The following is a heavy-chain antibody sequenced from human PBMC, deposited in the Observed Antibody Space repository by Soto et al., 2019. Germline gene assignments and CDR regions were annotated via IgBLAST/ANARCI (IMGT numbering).Heavy chain of an antibody. Sequence: ASVKVSCKASGYTFTGYYMHWVRQAPGQGLEYMGWINPNSGATNYAQKLQGRVTMTTDTSTSTAYMELRSLRSDDTAVYYCAREDPVGPWGQGTLVTVSS. CDR3: AREDPVGP. J-gene: IGHJ5*02. CDR1: GYTFTGYY. CDR2: INPNSGAT. D-gene: IGHD2-15*01. V-gene: IGHV1-2*02.